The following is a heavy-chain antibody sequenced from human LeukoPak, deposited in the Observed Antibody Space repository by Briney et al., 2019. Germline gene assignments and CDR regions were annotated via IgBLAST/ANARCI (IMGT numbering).Heavy chain of an antibody. D-gene: IGHD6-13*01. CDR2: INHSGST. J-gene: IGHJ6*03. CDR3: ARGRQQLVLYYYYYMDV. V-gene: IGHV4-34*01. CDR1: GGSFSGYY. Sequence: PSETLSLTCAVYGGSFSGYYWSWIRQPPGKGLEWIGEINHSGSTNYNPSLKSRVTISVDTSKNQFSLKLSSVTAADTAVYYYARGRQQLVLYYYYYMDVWGKGTTVTVSS.